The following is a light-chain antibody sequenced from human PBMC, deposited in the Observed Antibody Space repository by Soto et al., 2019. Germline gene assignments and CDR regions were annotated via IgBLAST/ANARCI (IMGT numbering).Light chain of an antibody. CDR1: ETIATY. J-gene: IGKJ2*01. V-gene: IGKV1-5*01. CDR3: QQYNSYSPET. CDR2: GAS. Sequence: DIQMTQSPSSLSASVGDRVTISCRASETIATYLNWYQQKPGRVPEVLIYGASRLQRGVPSRFTGSGYGTEFTLTISSLQPDDFATYYCQQYNSYSPETFGQGTKLEIK.